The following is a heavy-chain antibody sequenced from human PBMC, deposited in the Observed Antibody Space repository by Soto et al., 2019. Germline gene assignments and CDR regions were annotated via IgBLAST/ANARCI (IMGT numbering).Heavy chain of an antibody. CDR3: AREHTAKNYYYGMDV. Sequence: GGSLRLSCAASGFTFSSYGMHWVRQAPGKGLEWVAVIWYDGSNKYYADSVKGRFTISRDNSKNTLYLQMSSLRAEDTAVYYCAREHTAKNYYYGMDVWGQGTTVTVSS. D-gene: IGHD5-18*01. CDR2: IWYDGSNK. J-gene: IGHJ6*02. CDR1: GFTFSSYG. V-gene: IGHV3-33*01.